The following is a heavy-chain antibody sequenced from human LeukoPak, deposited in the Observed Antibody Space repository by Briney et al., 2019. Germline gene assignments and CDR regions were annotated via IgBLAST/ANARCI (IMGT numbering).Heavy chain of an antibody. J-gene: IGHJ4*02. CDR2: IIPIFGTA. D-gene: IGHD3-9*01. Sequence: RASVKVSCKASGGTFSSYAISWVRQAPGQGLEWMGGIIPIFGTANYAQKFQGRVTITADESTSTAYMELSSLRSEDTAVYYCARRPVYYDILTGYYGVDYFDYWGQGTLVTVSS. V-gene: IGHV1-69*13. CDR1: GGTFSSYA. CDR3: ARRPVYYDILTGYYGVDYFDY.